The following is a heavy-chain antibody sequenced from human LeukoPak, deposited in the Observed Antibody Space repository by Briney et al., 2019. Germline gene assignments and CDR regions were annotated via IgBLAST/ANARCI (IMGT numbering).Heavy chain of an antibody. CDR1: GGSITSGTNY. V-gene: IGHV4-61*10. CDR2: IYYSGST. J-gene: IGHJ6*03. Sequence: TTSETLSLTCTVSGGSITSGTNYWSWIRQPAGKGLEWIGYIYYSGSTNYNPSLKSRVTISVDTSKNQFSLKLSSVTAADTAVYYCARVTAAAGTHPELYYYYYYYMDVWGKGTTVTVSS. CDR3: ARVTAAAGTHPELYYYYYYYMDV. D-gene: IGHD6-13*01.